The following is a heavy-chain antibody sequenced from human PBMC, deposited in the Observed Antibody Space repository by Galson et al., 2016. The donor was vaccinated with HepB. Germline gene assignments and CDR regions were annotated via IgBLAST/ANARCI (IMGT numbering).Heavy chain of an antibody. Sequence: SLRLSCAASGFTVSSYGMHWVRQAPGKGLEWVAVIWYDGNKKYYADSVKGRFTISRDNSKNTLYLQMNSLRVDDTAVYYCARGESKYYDFWSGNYYFMDVWGKGTTVTVSS. V-gene: IGHV3-33*01. D-gene: IGHD3-3*01. CDR2: IWYDGNKK. CDR3: ARGESKYYDFWSGNYYFMDV. CDR1: GFTVSSYG. J-gene: IGHJ6*03.